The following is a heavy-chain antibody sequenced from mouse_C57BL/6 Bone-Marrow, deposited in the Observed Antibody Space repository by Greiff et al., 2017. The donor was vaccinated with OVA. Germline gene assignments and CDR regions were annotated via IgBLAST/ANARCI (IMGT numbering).Heavy chain of an antibody. V-gene: IGHV14-4*01. Sequence: VQLQQSGAELVRPGASVKLSCTASGFNIKDDYMHWVKQRPEQGLEWIGWIDPENGDTEYASKFQGKATITADTSSNTAYLQLSSLTSEDTAVYYGTTRSSGYGFAYWGQGTLVTVSA. J-gene: IGHJ3*01. CDR3: TTRSSGYGFAY. CDR2: IDPENGDT. CDR1: GFNIKDDY. D-gene: IGHD3-2*02.